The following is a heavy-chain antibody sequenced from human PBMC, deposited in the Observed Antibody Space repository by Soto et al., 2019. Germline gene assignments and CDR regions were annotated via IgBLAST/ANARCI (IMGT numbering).Heavy chain of an antibody. CDR3: AKDSPYSASYKEDGFDI. CDR2: ISGSGGST. Sequence: GGSLRLSCEASGFTFSSYAMSWVRQAPGRGLEWVSSISGSGGSTYHADSVNGRFTISRDNSKNTVFLQMNSLRAEDTAVYYCAKDSPYSASYKEDGFDIWGQGSLVTVSS. V-gene: IGHV3-23*01. CDR1: GFTFSSYA. J-gene: IGHJ3*02. D-gene: IGHD1-26*01.